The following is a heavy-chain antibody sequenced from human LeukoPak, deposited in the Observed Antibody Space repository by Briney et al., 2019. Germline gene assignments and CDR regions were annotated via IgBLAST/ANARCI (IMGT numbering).Heavy chain of an antibody. CDR2: ISYDGSNK. Sequence: GGSLRLSCAASGFTFSSYAMHWVRQAPGKGLEWVAVISYDGSNKYYADSVKGRFTISRDNSKNTLYLQMNSLRAEDTAVYYCARDPSSSWVYYFDYWGQGTLVTVSS. D-gene: IGHD6-13*01. CDR1: GFTFSSYA. CDR3: ARDPSSSWVYYFDY. J-gene: IGHJ4*02. V-gene: IGHV3-30*04.